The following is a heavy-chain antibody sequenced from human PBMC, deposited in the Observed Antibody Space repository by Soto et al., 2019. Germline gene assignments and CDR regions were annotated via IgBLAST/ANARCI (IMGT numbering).Heavy chain of an antibody. J-gene: IGHJ6*02. D-gene: IGHD3-10*01. Sequence: GESLKTSCQGPGYSFPSYWIVWGRQMPGRGLEWMGIIYPDDSDTTYRLTFQGQVTNSADKLSNTAYLHWSSLKDSDTARYYCPSQRQLLSYYGMDVWGQGTTVTVSS. CDR3: PSQRQLLSYYGMDV. CDR2: IYPDDSDT. V-gene: IGHV5-51*01. CDR1: GYSFPSYW.